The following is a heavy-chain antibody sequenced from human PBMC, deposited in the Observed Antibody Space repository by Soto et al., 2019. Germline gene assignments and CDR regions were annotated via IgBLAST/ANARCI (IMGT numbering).Heavy chain of an antibody. CDR1: GFTFSSYG. CDR3: AKDYGKTYYFDY. D-gene: IGHD4-17*01. Sequence: GGSLRLSCAASGFTFSSYGMHWVRQAPGKGLEWVAVISYDGSNKYYADSVKGRFTISRDNSKNTLYLQMNSLRAEDTAVYYCAKDYGKTYYFDYWGQGTLVTVSS. V-gene: IGHV3-30*18. CDR2: ISYDGSNK. J-gene: IGHJ4*02.